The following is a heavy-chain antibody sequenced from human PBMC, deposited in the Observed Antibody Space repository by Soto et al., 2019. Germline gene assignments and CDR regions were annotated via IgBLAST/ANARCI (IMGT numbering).Heavy chain of an antibody. J-gene: IGHJ6*02. D-gene: IGHD6-13*01. V-gene: IGHV4-4*07. CDR1: VDSITTYY. Sequence: SETLSLTCTVSVDSITTYYWSWIRQPAGKGLEWIGRINASGNTNYNPSFNSRVTMSIDTSKKQISLKPTSVTAADTATYYCARYSNNWFQTEGMDVWGQGTTVTVSS. CDR3: ARYSNNWFQTEGMDV. CDR2: INASGNT.